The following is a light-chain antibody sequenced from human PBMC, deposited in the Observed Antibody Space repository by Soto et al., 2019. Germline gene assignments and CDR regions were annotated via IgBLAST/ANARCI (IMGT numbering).Light chain of an antibody. J-gene: IGLJ1*01. V-gene: IGLV7-46*01. CDR2: DTT. CDR1: TGAVTNGHY. Sequence: QAVVTQDPSLTVSPGLTVTLTCGSITGAVTNGHYPYWFQQKPGQAPRTLIYDTTNRHSWTPARFSGSLLGGKAALTLSGAQPEDEAEYYCLLSYNGPYVFGTGTXVTVL. CDR3: LLSYNGPYV.